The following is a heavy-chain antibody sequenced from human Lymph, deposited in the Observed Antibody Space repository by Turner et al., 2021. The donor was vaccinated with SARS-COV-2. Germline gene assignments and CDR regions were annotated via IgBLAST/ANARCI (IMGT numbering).Heavy chain of an antibody. V-gene: IGHV1-2*02. CDR1: GYPFTGYY. J-gene: IGHJ4*03. CDR3: ARSRELQSKVRGVDRFDY. D-gene: IGHD3-10*01. Sequence: QVELVQSGAEVKKPWASVKCSCKASGYPFTGYYTHRVRQAPGQGLECMGCINPNSGDTNYEQKFQGRVTMTRDTSTSTAYMELSRLRSDDTAVYYCARSRELQSKVRGVDRFDYWGQGTLVTVSS. CDR2: INPNSGDT.